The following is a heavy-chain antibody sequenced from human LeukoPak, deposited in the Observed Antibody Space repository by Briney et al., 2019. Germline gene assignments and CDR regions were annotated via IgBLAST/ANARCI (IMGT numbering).Heavy chain of an antibody. CDR3: ATPRGSGSYLAFDY. CDR1: GFIFDDYG. V-gene: IGHV3-20*04. J-gene: IGHJ4*02. D-gene: IGHD1-26*01. CDR2: ITWNGGTI. Sequence: GGSLRLSCAASGFIFDDYGMSWVRQAPGRGLEWVSGITWNGGTIGYADSVKGRFTISRDNAKNSLYLQMNSLRAEDTAVYYCATPRGSGSYLAFDYWGQGTLVTVSS.